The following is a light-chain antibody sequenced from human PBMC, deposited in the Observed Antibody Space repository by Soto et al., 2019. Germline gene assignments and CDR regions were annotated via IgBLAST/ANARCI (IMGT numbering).Light chain of an antibody. CDR2: EVS. Sequence: QSALTQPASVSGSPGQSITVSCTGTSSDIGGHNYVSWYQQHPGKVPKLIIYEVSNRPSGVSNRFSGSKSGNTASLTVSGLQAEDEADYYCSSYTSMTTLVFGTGTKLTVL. V-gene: IGLV2-14*01. J-gene: IGLJ1*01. CDR3: SSYTSMTTLV. CDR1: SSDIGGHNY.